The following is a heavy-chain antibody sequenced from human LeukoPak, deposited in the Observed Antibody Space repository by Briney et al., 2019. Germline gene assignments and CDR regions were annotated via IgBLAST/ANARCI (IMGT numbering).Heavy chain of an antibody. J-gene: IGHJ4*02. D-gene: IGHD1-20*01. CDR3: ARDPPFIIGTTFFDY. V-gene: IGHV3-21*01. Sequence: GGSLRLSCAASGFTFSSYDMNWVRQAPGKGLEWVSSISRSSSYIYYADSVKGRFTISRDNAKNSLYLQMNSLRAEDTAVYYCARDPPFIIGTTFFDYWGQGTLVTVSS. CDR2: ISRSSSYI. CDR1: GFTFSSYD.